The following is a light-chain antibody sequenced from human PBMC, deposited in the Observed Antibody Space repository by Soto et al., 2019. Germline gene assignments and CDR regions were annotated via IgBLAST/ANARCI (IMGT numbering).Light chain of an antibody. J-gene: IGKJ2*03. CDR1: QTISSW. V-gene: IGKV1-5*03. Sequence: DIQMTQSPSTLSGSVGDRVTITCRASQTISSWLAWYQQKPGKAPKLLIYKASTLKSGVPSRFSGSGSGTEFTLTISSLQPDDFATYYCQQYNSWYSFGQGTKLGIK. CDR2: KAS. CDR3: QQYNSWYS.